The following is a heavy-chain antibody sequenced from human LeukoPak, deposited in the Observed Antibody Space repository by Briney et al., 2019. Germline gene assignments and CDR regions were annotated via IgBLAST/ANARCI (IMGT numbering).Heavy chain of an antibody. CDR3: ATDLLLYSSSSFSY. V-gene: IGHV1-24*01. CDR1: GYTLTELS. Sequence: ASVKVSCKVSGYTLTELSMHWVRQAPGKGLEWMGGFDPEDGETIYAQKFQGRVTMTEDTSTDTAYMELSNLRSEDTAVYYCATDLLLYSSSSFSYWGQGTLVTVSS. CDR2: FDPEDGET. J-gene: IGHJ4*02. D-gene: IGHD6-6*01.